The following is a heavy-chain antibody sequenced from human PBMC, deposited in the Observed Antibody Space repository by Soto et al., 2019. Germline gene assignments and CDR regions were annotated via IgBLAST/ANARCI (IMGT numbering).Heavy chain of an antibody. J-gene: IGHJ4*02. CDR3: ASGDSSRWYYFDY. CDR2: IYYSGTT. CDR1: GGSITTSGYY. V-gene: IGHV4-31*03. Sequence: TSETLSLTCTVSGGSITTSGYYWSWVRQHPGKGLEWIGYIYYSGTTYYNPSLKSRVAISVDTSENQFSLKLSSVTAADTAVYFCASGDSSRWYYFDYWGQGTPVPVYS. D-gene: IGHD6-13*01.